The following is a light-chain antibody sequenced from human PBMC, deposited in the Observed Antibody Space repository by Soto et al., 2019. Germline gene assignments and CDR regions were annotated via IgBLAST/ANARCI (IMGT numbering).Light chain of an antibody. J-gene: IGKJ4*01. CDR2: RTS. Sequence: DILLTQSPGTLSLSPGERATLSCRASQSVSTNFVAWYQQKPGQAPRLLISRTSNRATGIPDRFCGSGSGTDFTLTISRLEPEDFALYYCQQYGNSPPVTFGGGTKVEIK. V-gene: IGKV3-20*01. CDR3: QQYGNSPPVT. CDR1: QSVSTNF.